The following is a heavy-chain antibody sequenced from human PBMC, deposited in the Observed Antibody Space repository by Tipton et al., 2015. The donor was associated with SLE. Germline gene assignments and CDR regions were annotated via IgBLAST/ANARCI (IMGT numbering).Heavy chain of an antibody. V-gene: IGHV4-59*01. Sequence: TLSLTCTVSGASISDYYWTWIRQFPGKGLKWIGYIDYSGSTNYNPPLKSRLTISGDTSKNQFSLHLTSVTAADTAIYYCARVGYLGSGKTWDMDVWGKGITVTVSS. D-gene: IGHD3-10*01. J-gene: IGHJ6*03. CDR1: GASISDYY. CDR3: ARVGYLGSGKTWDMDV. CDR2: IDYSGST.